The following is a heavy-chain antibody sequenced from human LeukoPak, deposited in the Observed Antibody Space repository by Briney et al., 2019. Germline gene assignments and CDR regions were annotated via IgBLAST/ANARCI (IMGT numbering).Heavy chain of an antibody. CDR3: STATGYSYGYCFDY. V-gene: IGHV3-15*01. Sequence: GGSLRLSCAASGFTFSNAWMTWVRQAPGKGLEWVGRIKTKTDGGTTGYAAPVKGRFTISRDDSKTTLYLQMNSLKTEDTAVYYCSTATGYSYGYCFDYWGQGTLVTVSS. J-gene: IGHJ4*02. CDR2: IKTKTDGGTT. CDR1: GFTFSNAW. D-gene: IGHD5-18*01.